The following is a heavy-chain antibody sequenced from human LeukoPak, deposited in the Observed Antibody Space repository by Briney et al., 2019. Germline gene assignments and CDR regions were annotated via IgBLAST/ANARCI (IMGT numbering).Heavy chain of an antibody. J-gene: IGHJ5*02. Sequence: SETLSLTCTVSGGSISSSSYYWGWIRQPPGKGLEWIGSIYYSGSTYYNPSLKRRVTISVDTSKNQFTLKLSSVTAADTAVYYCARHMTFRRYCSSTSCYTGEFDPWGQGTLVTVSS. V-gene: IGHV4-39*01. D-gene: IGHD2-2*02. CDR1: GGSISSSSYY. CDR3: ARHMTFRRYCSSTSCYTGEFDP. CDR2: IYYSGST.